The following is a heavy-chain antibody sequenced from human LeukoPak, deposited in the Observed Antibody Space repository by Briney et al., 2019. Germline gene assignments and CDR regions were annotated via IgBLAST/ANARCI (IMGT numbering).Heavy chain of an antibody. D-gene: IGHD1-26*01. Sequence: GGSLRLSCAASGFTFSSCAMSWVRQAPGKGLEWVSAISGSGGSTYYADSVKGRFTISRDNSKNTLYLQMNSLRAEDTAVYYCAKEPNKRFNSGSYSDYWGQGTLVTVSS. CDR3: AKEPNKRFNSGSYSDY. CDR2: ISGSGGST. J-gene: IGHJ4*02. CDR1: GFTFSSCA. V-gene: IGHV3-23*01.